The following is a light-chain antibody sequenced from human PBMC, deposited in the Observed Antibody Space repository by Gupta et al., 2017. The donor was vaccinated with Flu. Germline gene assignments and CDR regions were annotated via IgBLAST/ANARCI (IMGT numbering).Light chain of an antibody. J-gene: IGLJ3*02. Sequence: DGGGYDYVSWYQQHQGKVTKIMIYDVTERPSGVPDRCSGAKSGNTAFLTVSGLQAEDDDDYYCCSYAGSYAGNYCLFGGGTKLTVL. CDR3: CSYAGSYAGNYCL. CDR2: DVT. V-gene: IGLV2-11*01. CDR1: DGGGYDY.